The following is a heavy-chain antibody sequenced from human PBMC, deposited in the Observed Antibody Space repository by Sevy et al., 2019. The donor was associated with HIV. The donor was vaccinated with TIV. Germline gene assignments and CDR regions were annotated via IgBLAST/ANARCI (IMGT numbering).Heavy chain of an antibody. J-gene: IGHJ3*02. CDR2: ISAYNGDT. CDR1: GYTFTSYG. D-gene: IGHD3-3*01. CDR3: ARGYYDFWSGYYRRDAFDS. Sequence: ASVKVSCKASGYTFTSYGISWVRQAPGQGLEWMGWISAYNGDTNYAQKLQGRVTMTTDTSTSTAYMELTSLRSDDMAVYFCARGYYDFWSGYYRRDAFDSWGQGTRVTVSS. V-gene: IGHV1-18*03.